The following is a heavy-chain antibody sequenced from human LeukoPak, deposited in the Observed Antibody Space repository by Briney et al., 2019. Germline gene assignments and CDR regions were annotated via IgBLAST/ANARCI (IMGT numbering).Heavy chain of an antibody. CDR2: IYYSGST. CDR3: ARQLGQFDYYGSGSYYKTKGMDV. D-gene: IGHD3-10*01. Sequence: PSETLSLTCTVSGDSISSSNYSWGWLRQPPGKGLEWIGSIYYSGSTYYNPSLKSRVTISADTSKNQFSLKLNSVTATDTAVYYCARQLGQFDYYGSGSYYKTKGMDVWGQGTTVTVSS. CDR1: GDSISSSNYS. V-gene: IGHV4-39*01. J-gene: IGHJ6*02.